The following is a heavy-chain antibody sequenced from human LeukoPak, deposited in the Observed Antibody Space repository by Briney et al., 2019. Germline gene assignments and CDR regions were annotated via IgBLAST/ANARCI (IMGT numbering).Heavy chain of an antibody. D-gene: IGHD6-19*01. Sequence: PSETLSLTCAVYGGSFSGYYWSWIRQPPGKGLEWIGEINHSGSTNYNPSLKSRVTISVDTSKNQFSLKLSSVTAADTAVYYCARSPRGSSGWYARCFQHWGQGTLVTVSS. CDR3: ARSPRGSSGWYARCFQH. J-gene: IGHJ1*01. V-gene: IGHV4-34*01. CDR2: INHSGST. CDR1: GGSFSGYY.